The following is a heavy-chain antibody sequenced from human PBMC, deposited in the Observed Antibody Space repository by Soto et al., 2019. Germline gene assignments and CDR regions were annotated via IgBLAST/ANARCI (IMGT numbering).Heavy chain of an antibody. J-gene: IGHJ4*02. V-gene: IGHV4-61*08. CDR3: ARSVGSAGWHDY. Sequence: SETLSLTCAVSGGSISSGGYSWSWIRQPPGKGLEWIGEINHSGSTNYNPSLKSRVTISVDTSKNQFSPKLSSVTSADTATYYCARSVGSAGWHDYWGQGTLVTVSS. CDR1: GGSISSGGYS. CDR2: INHSGST. D-gene: IGHD1-26*01.